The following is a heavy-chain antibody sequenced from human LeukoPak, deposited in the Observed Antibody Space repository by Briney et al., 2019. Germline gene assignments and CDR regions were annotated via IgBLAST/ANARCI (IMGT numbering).Heavy chain of an antibody. CDR1: GDSVSSNSAA. CDR2: TYYRSKWYN. Sequence: SQTLSLTCAISGDSVSSNSAAWNWIRQCPSRGLEWLGRTYYRSKWYNDYAVSVKSRITINPDTSKNQFSLQLNSVTPEDTAVYYCARAGLYYYGSGSYYPAPHAFDIWGQGTMVTVSS. V-gene: IGHV6-1*01. J-gene: IGHJ3*02. D-gene: IGHD3-10*01. CDR3: ARAGLYYYGSGSYYPAPHAFDI.